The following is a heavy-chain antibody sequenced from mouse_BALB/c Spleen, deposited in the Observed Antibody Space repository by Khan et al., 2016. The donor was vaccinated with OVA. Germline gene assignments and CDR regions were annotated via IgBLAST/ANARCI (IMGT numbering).Heavy chain of an antibody. CDR2: IDPENGNI. J-gene: IGHJ3*01. CDR3: ARSGYFAWFAY. V-gene: IGHV14-1*02. CDR1: GFNIKDYY. Sequence: IQLVQSGAELVRPGALVKLSCKASGFNIKDYYLHWVKQRPEQGLEWIGWIDPENGNIVYDPKFQGKASITSDTSSNTAYLQLSSLTSEDTAVXYCARSGYFAWFAYWGQGTLVTVSA.